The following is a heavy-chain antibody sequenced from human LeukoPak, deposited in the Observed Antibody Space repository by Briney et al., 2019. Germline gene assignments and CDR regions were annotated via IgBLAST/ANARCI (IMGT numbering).Heavy chain of an antibody. D-gene: IGHD2-15*01. CDR1: VYTFTIYG. Sequence: ASVTVSCTSSVYTFTIYGISWVRQAPGQGREGMGWISAYNGNTNYAQKLQGRVTMTTDTSTSTAYMELRSLRSDDTAVYYCARGPYCSGGTCYSQYFDYWGQGTLVTVSS. CDR3: ARGPYCSGGTCYSQYFDY. CDR2: ISAYNGNT. J-gene: IGHJ4*02. V-gene: IGHV1-18*01.